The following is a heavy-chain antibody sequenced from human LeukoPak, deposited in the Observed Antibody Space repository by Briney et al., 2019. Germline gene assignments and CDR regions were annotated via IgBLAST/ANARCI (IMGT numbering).Heavy chain of an antibody. CDR2: ISGGGENT. Sequence: GGSLRLSCVASGSTFSSYSMTWVRQAPGKGLEWVSAISGGGENTYYADSVKGRFIISRDNSKNTLYLQMHSLRAEDTAVYFCARYGSSWHANDYWGQGTLVTVSS. CDR1: GSTFSSYS. CDR3: ARYGSSWHANDY. V-gene: IGHV3-23*01. J-gene: IGHJ4*02. D-gene: IGHD6-13*01.